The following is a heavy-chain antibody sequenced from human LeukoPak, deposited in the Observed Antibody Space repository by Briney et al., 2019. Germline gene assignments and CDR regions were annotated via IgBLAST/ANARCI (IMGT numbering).Heavy chain of an antibody. Sequence: PGGSLRLSCAASGFTFSNYAMSWVRQAPGKGLEWVSAFSGSGGSTYYADSVKGRFIISRDNSKNTLYLQMNSLRAEDTAVYYCAKFALRYCSGGSCHPFDYWGQGTLVTVSS. J-gene: IGHJ4*02. D-gene: IGHD2-15*01. CDR1: GFTFSNYA. V-gene: IGHV3-23*01. CDR3: AKFALRYCSGGSCHPFDY. CDR2: FSGSGGST.